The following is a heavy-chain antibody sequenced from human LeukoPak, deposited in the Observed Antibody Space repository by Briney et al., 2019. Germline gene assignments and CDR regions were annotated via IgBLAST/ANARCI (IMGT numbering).Heavy chain of an antibody. Sequence: GGSLRLSCAASGFTFSSYGMHWVRQAPGKGLEWVACIRYDDSNKDYADSVKGRFTISRDNSKNTLYLQMSSLRAEDMAVYYCVKGWTGTSIGLQDYWGQGTLVTVSS. J-gene: IGHJ4*02. CDR3: VKGWTGTSIGLQDY. V-gene: IGHV3-30*02. CDR2: IRYDDSNK. D-gene: IGHD1-1*01. CDR1: GFTFSSYG.